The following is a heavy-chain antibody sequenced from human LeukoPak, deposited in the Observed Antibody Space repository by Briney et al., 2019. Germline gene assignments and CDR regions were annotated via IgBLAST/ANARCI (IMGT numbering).Heavy chain of an antibody. CDR2: ISAYNGNT. V-gene: IGHV1-18*01. CDR1: GYTFTSYG. Sequence: ASVKVSCKASGYTFTSYGISWVRQAPGQGLEWMGWISAYNGNTNYAQKLQGRVTMTTDTSTSTAYMELRSLRSDDTAVYYCAREVPYIAVPPDYYYGMDVWGQGTTVTVSS. J-gene: IGHJ6*02. D-gene: IGHD6-19*01. CDR3: AREVPYIAVPPDYYYGMDV.